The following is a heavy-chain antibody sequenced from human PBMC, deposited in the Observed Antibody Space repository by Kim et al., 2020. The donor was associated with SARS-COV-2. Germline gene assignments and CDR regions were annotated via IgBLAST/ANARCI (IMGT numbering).Heavy chain of an antibody. J-gene: IGHJ5*02. V-gene: IGHV3-33*06. D-gene: IGHD6-13*01. Sequence: GGSLRLSCAASGFTFSSYGMHWVRQAPGKGLEWVAVIWYDGSNKYYADSVKGRFTISRDNSKNTLYLQMNSLRAEDTAVYYCAKGVGLAASHRDWFDPWGQGTLVTVSS. CDR2: IWYDGSNK. CDR1: GFTFSSYG. CDR3: AKGVGLAASHRDWFDP.